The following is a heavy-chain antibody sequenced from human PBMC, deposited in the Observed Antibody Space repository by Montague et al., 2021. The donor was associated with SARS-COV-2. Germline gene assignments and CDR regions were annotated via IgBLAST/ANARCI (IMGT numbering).Heavy chain of an antibody. V-gene: IGHV3-21*01. Sequence: SLRLSCAASGFTFSSYSMNWVRQAPGKGLEWVSPISSSSSYIYYADSVKGRFTISRDNAKNSLYLQMNSLRAEDTAVYYCARDPALYYYYMDVWGKGTTVTVSS. CDR3: ARDPALYYYYMDV. CDR1: GFTFSSYS. CDR2: ISSSSSYI. J-gene: IGHJ6*03.